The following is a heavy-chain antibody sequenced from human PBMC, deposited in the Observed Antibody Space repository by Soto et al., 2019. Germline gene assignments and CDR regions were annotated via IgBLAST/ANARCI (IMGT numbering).Heavy chain of an antibody. V-gene: IGHV3-33*01. D-gene: IGHD1-26*01. Sequence: GGSLRLSCAASGFTFSSHGMHWVRQAPGKGLEWVAVIWYDGSNKYYADSVKGRFTISRDNSKDTLYLQMNSLRAEDTAVYYCALRLVGAPGPFDYWGQGTLVTVSS. CDR3: ALRLVGAPGPFDY. J-gene: IGHJ4*02. CDR1: GFTFSSHG. CDR2: IWYDGSNK.